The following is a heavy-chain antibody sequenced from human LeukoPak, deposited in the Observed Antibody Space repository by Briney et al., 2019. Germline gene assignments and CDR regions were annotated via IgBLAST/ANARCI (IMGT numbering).Heavy chain of an antibody. CDR2: IYYSGST. Sequence: SETLSLTCTVSGGSISSYYWSWIRQPPGKGLEWIGYIYYSGSTYYNPSLKSRVTISVDTSKNQFSLKLSSVTAADTAVYYCAREARGQLLYWFDPWGQGTLVTVSS. CDR3: AREARGQLLYWFDP. V-gene: IGHV4-59*12. J-gene: IGHJ5*02. CDR1: GGSISSYY. D-gene: IGHD2-2*01.